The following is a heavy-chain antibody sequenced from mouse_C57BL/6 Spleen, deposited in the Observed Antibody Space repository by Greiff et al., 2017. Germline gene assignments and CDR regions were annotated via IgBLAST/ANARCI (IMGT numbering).Heavy chain of an antibody. Sequence: DVKLVESGGDLVKPGGSLKLSCAASGFTFSSYGMSWVRQTPDKRLEWVATISSGGSYTYYPDSVKGRFTISRDNAKNTLYLQMSSLKSEDTAMYYCVRREDYGDFDYWGQGTTLTVSS. CDR3: VRREDYGDFDY. CDR2: ISSGGSYT. V-gene: IGHV5-6*02. CDR1: GFTFSSYG. J-gene: IGHJ2*01. D-gene: IGHD1-1*01.